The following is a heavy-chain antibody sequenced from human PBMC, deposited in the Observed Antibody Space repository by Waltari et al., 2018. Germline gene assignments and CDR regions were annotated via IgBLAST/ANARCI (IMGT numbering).Heavy chain of an antibody. D-gene: IGHD6-19*01. CDR2: INHSGST. Sequence: QLQLQQWGAGLLKPSETQSLTCAVYGGSFSGYYWSWIRQPPGKGLEWIGEINHSGSTNYNPSLKSRVTISVDTSKNQFSLKLSSVTAADTAVYYCARSRGWSYYFDYWGQGTLVTVSS. J-gene: IGHJ4*02. CDR3: ARSRGWSYYFDY. V-gene: IGHV4-34*01. CDR1: GGSFSGYY.